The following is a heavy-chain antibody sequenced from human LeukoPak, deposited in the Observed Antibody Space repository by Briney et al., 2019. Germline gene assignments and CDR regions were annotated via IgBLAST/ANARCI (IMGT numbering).Heavy chain of an antibody. CDR3: ARERVEIAAAGTTYYFDY. CDR1: GFTFSSYA. CDR2: ISGSGGST. V-gene: IGHV3-23*01. Sequence: GGSLRLSCAASGFTFSSYAMSWVRQAPGKGLEWVSAISGSGGSTYYADSVKGRFTISRDNSKNTLYLQMNSLRAEDTAVYYCARERVEIAAAGTTYYFDYWGQGTLVTVSS. J-gene: IGHJ4*02. D-gene: IGHD6-13*01.